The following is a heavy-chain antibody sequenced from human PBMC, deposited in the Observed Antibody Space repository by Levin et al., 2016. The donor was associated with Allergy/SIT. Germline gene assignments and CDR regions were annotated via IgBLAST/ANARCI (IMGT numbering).Heavy chain of an antibody. J-gene: IGHJ4*02. V-gene: IGHV3-53*05. CDR3: ARGGNNIPWFDY. CDR1: GFTVSTNY. D-gene: IGHD2/OR15-2a*01. CDR2: LYSGGTT. Sequence: GGSLRLSCEASGFTVSTNYMSWVRQSPGKGLEWLSVLYSGGTTNYADSVKGRFTISRDNSKNTLYLQMNSLRVEDTAVYYCARGGNNIPWFDYWGQGTLVTVSS.